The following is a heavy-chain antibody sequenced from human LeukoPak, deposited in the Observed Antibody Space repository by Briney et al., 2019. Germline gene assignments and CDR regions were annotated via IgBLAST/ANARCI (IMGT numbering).Heavy chain of an antibody. Sequence: GVSLRLSCAASGFTVSNNWMNGVRQAPGKGLEWVAVISYDGSNKYYADSVKGRFTISRDNSKNTLYLQMNSLRAEDTAVYYCAKDRGYNWFDPWGQGTLVTVSS. CDR1: GFTVSNNW. V-gene: IGHV3-30*18. D-gene: IGHD5-24*01. CDR3: AKDRGYNWFDP. J-gene: IGHJ5*02. CDR2: ISYDGSNK.